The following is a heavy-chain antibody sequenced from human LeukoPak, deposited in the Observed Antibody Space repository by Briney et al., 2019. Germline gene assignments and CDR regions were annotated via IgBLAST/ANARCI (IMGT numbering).Heavy chain of an antibody. Sequence: GGSLRLSCAASGFTFSSYEMNWVRQAPGKGLEWVSYISSSGSTIYYADSVKGRFTVSRDNSKNTLYLQMNSLRAEDTAVYYCAKDRSTGYSYGDPSLDYWGQGTLVTVSS. V-gene: IGHV3-48*03. D-gene: IGHD5-18*01. J-gene: IGHJ4*02. CDR3: AKDRSTGYSYGDPSLDY. CDR1: GFTFSSYE. CDR2: ISSSGSTI.